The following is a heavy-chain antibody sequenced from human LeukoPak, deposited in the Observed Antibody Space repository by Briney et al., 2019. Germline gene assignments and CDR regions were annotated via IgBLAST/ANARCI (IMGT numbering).Heavy chain of an antibody. J-gene: IGHJ3*02. CDR3: AVQRGYDSSGYYIAFDI. D-gene: IGHD3-22*01. Sequence: GASVKVSCKVSGYTLTELSMHWVRRAPGKGLEWMGGFDPEDGETIYAQTFQGSVTLTEDTSTDTAYMELSSLRSEDTAVYYCAVQRGYDSSGYYIAFDIWGQGKMVTVSS. CDR2: FDPEDGET. V-gene: IGHV1-24*01. CDR1: GYTLTELS.